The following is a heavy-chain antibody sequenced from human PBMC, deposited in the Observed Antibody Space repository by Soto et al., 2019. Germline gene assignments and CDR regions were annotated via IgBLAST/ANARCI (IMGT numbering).Heavy chain of an antibody. CDR3: ARDRIVLVPAATGNYYGMDV. CDR2: TYYRSKWYN. Sequence: SQTLSLTCAISGDSVSSNSAAWNWIRQSPSRGLEWLGRTYYRSKWYNDYAVSVKSRITINPDTSKNQFSLQLNSVTPEDTAVYYCARDRIVLVPAATGNYYGMDVWGQGTTVTVSS. CDR1: GDSVSSNSAA. J-gene: IGHJ6*02. D-gene: IGHD2-2*01. V-gene: IGHV6-1*01.